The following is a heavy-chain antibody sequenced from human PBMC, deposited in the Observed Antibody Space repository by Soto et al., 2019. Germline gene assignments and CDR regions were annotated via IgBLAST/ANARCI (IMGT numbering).Heavy chain of an antibody. D-gene: IGHD2-2*01. V-gene: IGHV4-59*02. CDR1: GDSVTENY. CDR3: ARVVGEGCSSTSCYRFDY. Sequence: SETLSLTCAFSGDSVTENYLTWIRQSPEKGLEWIGDMHYTGFSFSNPSLKSRVAMSVDTSKNEFTLQLTSVTAADTAVYYCARVVGEGCSSTSCYRFDYWGQGTLVTVSS. CDR2: MHYTGFS. J-gene: IGHJ4*02.